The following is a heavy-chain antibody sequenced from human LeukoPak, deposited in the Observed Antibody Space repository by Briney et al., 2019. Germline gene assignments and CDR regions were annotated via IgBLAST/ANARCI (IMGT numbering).Heavy chain of an antibody. V-gene: IGHV3-23*01. CDR2: ISSGGDIT. Sequence: GGSLRLSCAASGFTFSSYGMSWVRQAPRKGLEWVSAISSGGDITYYADSVKGRFTISRDNSKNTLYLQMNSLRAEDTAVYYCAKGGSTTLYPYYYYMDVWGKGTTVTVSS. D-gene: IGHD3-16*01. CDR3: AKGGSTTLYPYYYYMDV. CDR1: GFTFSSYG. J-gene: IGHJ6*03.